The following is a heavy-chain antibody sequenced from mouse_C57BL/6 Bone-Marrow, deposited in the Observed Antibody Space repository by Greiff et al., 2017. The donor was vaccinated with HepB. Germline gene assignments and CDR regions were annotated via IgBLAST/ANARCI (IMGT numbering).Heavy chain of an antibody. V-gene: IGHV1-81*01. CDR2: IHPRSGNT. Sequence: QVQLQQSGAELARPGASVKLSCKASGYTFTSYGISWVKQRTGQGLEWIGEIHPRSGNTYYNEKFKGKATLTADKSSSTAYMELRSLTSEDSAVYFCARGPYYYGSSYGSIDYWCQGTTLTVSA. CDR1: GYTFTSYG. D-gene: IGHD1-1*01. J-gene: IGHJ2*01. CDR3: ARGPYYYGSSYGSIDY.